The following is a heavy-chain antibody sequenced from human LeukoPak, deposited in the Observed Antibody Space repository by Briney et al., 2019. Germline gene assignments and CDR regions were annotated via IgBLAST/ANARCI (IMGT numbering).Heavy chain of an antibody. J-gene: IGHJ3*02. CDR2: IYTSGSS. V-gene: IGHV4-4*07. Sequence: SETLSLTCTVSGGSINSYYWSWIRQPAGKGLEWIGRIYTSGSSNYNPSLESRVTMSVDTSKKQFSLNLISVTAADTAVYYCARVMWFGDLSDTFDIWGQGTMVTVSS. D-gene: IGHD3-10*01. CDR3: ARVMWFGDLSDTFDI. CDR1: GGSINSYY.